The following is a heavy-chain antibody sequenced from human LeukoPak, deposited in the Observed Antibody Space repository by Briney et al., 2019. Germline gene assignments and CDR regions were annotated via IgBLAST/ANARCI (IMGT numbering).Heavy chain of an antibody. CDR2: IREDGAEK. CDR1: GFTFSGAW. CDR3: ARHVGISF. Sequence: GGSLRLSCTASGFTFSGAWMTWVRQVPGKGLEWVANIREDGAEKNYVDSVKGRFTISRGNAKNSLFLQMSNLRDDDTAIYYCARHVGISFWGQGTLVTVSS. V-gene: IGHV3-7*01. D-gene: IGHD7-27*01. J-gene: IGHJ4*02.